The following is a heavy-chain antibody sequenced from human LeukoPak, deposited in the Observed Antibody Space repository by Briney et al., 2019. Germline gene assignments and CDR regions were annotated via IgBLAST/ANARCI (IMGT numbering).Heavy chain of an antibody. CDR1: GFSSSNYW. CDR3: ARRRGSDSLDY. J-gene: IGHJ4*02. D-gene: IGHD3-16*01. Sequence: GGSLRLSCAVSGFSSSNYWMSWVRQAPGKGLEWVVNIKQDGSEKYYVDSVKGRFTISRDNAKNSLYLQMNSLRAEDTAVYYCARRRGSDSLDYWGQGTLVTVST. V-gene: IGHV3-7*01. CDR2: IKQDGSEK.